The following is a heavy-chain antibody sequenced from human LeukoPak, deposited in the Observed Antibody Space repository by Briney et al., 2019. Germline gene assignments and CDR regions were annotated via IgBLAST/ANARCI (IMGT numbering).Heavy chain of an antibody. CDR3: ARQNTPHGNFDY. D-gene: IGHD1-26*01. V-gene: IGHV3-13*01. Sequence: GGSLRLSCAASGFTFSSYDMHWVRHATGKGLEWVSAIGVAANTFYSGSVKGRLTISRENAKNSLYLLMTSLRAEDTAVYYCARQNTPHGNFDYWGQGILVTVSS. CDR2: IGVAANT. CDR1: GFTFSSYD. J-gene: IGHJ4*02.